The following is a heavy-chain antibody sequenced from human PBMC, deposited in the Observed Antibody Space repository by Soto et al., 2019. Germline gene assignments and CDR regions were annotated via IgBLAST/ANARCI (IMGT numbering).Heavy chain of an antibody. D-gene: IGHD6-19*01. CDR2: ISGGGSNT. V-gene: IGHV3-23*01. Sequence: GGSLRLSCAASGFTFSSYAMSWVRQVPGKGLEWVSVISGGGSNTYYADSVKGRFTISRDNSNYTLYLQMNSLSAEDTAVYYCAKSPYELWLAQYWGQGTLVTVSS. CDR1: GFTFSSYA. CDR3: AKSPYELWLAQY. J-gene: IGHJ4*02.